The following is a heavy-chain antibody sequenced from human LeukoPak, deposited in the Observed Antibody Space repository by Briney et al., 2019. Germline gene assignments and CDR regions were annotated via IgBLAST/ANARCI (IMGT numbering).Heavy chain of an antibody. D-gene: IGHD2-2*01. CDR3: ARAGYCSSTSCYLRMDV. J-gene: IGHJ6*04. CDR2: IIPILGIA. CDR1: GGTFSSYA. V-gene: IGHV1-69*04. Sequence: GASVKVSCKASGGTFSSYAISWVRQAPGQGLEWMGRIIPILGIANYAQKFQGRVTITADKSTSTAYMELSSLRSEDTAVYYCARAGYCSSTSCYLRMDVWGKGTTVTVSS.